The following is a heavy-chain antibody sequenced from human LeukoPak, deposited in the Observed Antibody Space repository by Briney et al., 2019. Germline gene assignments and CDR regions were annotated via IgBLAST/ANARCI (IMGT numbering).Heavy chain of an antibody. CDR3: ARGKITMIVDGSFDY. V-gene: IGHV1-18*01. CDR2: ISAYNGNT. Sequence: ASVKVSCKASGYTFTSYGISWVRQAPGQGLEWMEWISAYNGNTNYAQKLQGRVTMTTDTSTSTAYMELRSLRSDDTAVYYCARGKITMIVDGSFDYWGQGTLVTVSS. D-gene: IGHD3-22*01. J-gene: IGHJ4*02. CDR1: GYTFTSYG.